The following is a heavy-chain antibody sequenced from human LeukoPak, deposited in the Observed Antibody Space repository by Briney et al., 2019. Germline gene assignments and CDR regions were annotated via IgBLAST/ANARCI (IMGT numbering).Heavy chain of an antibody. J-gene: IGHJ5*02. CDR1: GGSISSYY. Sequence: SGTLSLTCTVSGGSISSYYWSWIRQPPGKGLEWIGYIYYSGSTNYNPSLKSRVTISVDTSKNQFSLKLSSVTAADTAVYYCARILRAMVRGATRMWFDPWGQGTLVTVSS. V-gene: IGHV4-59*01. CDR3: ARILRAMVRGATRMWFDP. D-gene: IGHD3-10*01. CDR2: IYYSGST.